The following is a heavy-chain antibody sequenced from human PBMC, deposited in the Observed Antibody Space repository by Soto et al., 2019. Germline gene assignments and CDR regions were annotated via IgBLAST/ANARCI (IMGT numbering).Heavy chain of an antibody. J-gene: IGHJ4*02. V-gene: IGHV2-70*11. CDR2: IDWNDDK. CDR3: ARIRRIYYCSANYWAVTYY. CDR1: GFSLSASGMC. Sequence: SGPTLVNPTQTLTLTCTFSGFSLSASGMCVSWIRQPPGKAPEWLARIDWNDDKYFSPSLKTRLTISKDTSKNQVVLTMTNMDPVDTATYYCARIRRIYYCSANYWAVTYYWGQGTEVTVSS. D-gene: IGHD3-10*01.